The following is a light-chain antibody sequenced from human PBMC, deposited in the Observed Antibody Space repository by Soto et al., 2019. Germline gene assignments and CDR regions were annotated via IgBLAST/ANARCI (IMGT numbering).Light chain of an antibody. J-gene: IGKJ2*01. CDR3: QQYNNSPRYT. Sequence: EIELTQSPGTLSVSPGERATLSCRATHSVSGSLAWYQQKPGRPPRLLIHSASTWATGIPARFSGSGSGTDYTLTVSSLQSEDFAGYYCQQYNNSPRYTFGQGARLEIK. CDR2: SAS. V-gene: IGKV3-15*01. CDR1: HSVSGS.